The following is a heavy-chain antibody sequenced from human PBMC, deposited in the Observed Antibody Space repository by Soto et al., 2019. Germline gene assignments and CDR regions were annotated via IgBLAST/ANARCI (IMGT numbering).Heavy chain of an antibody. Sequence: GGSLRLSCAASGFTFSSYSMNWVRQAPGKGLEWVSSISSSSSYIYYADSVKGRFTISRDNAKNSLYLQMNSLRAEDTAVYYCARGDITIFGVVIIGPYFDYWGQGTLVTVSS. J-gene: IGHJ4*02. CDR2: ISSSSSYI. CDR1: GFTFSSYS. CDR3: ARGDITIFGVVIIGPYFDY. D-gene: IGHD3-3*01. V-gene: IGHV3-21*01.